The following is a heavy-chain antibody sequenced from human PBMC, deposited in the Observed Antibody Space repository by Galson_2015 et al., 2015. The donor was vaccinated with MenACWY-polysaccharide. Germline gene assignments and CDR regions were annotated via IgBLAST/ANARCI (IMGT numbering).Heavy chain of an antibody. Sequence: QSGAEVKKPGESLKISCKASGYTFTSYGISWVRQAPGQGLEWMGWISAYNGNTNYAQKLQGRVTMTTDTSTSTAYMELRSLRSDNTAVYYWARDLSRGYNWFDPWGQGTLVTVSS. V-gene: IGHV1-18*01. CDR2: ISAYNGNT. D-gene: IGHD3-16*01. CDR3: ARDLSRGYNWFDP. J-gene: IGHJ5*02. CDR1: GYTFTSYG.